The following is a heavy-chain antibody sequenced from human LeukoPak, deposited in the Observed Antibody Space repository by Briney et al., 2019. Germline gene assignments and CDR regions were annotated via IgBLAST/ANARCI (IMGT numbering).Heavy chain of an antibody. V-gene: IGHV3-7*05. J-gene: IGHJ4*02. CDR3: ARDGYYYDSSGRNDY. CDR1: GFTFSSYR. Sequence: GGSLRLSCAASGFTFSSYRMSWVRQAPGRGLEWVANIKQDGGEEYYVDSVKGRFTISRDNAKNSLYLQMNSLRAEDTAVYYCARDGYYYDSSGRNDYWGQGTLVTVSS. D-gene: IGHD3-22*01. CDR2: IKQDGGEE.